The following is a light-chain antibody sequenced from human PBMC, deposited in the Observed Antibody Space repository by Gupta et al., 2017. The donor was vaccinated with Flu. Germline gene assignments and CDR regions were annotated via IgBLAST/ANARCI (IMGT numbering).Light chain of an antibody. CDR2: SNN. CDR1: SSNIGSNT. CDR3: APWDDSLNGWV. J-gene: IGLJ3*02. Sequence: HSVLTQPPSASWTPGQRVTISCSGSSSNIGSNTVNWYQHLPGTAPKLLIYSNNQRPSGVPDRFSGSKSGTSASLAISGPQSEDEADYYCAPWDDSLNGWVFGGGTKLTVL. V-gene: IGLV1-44*01.